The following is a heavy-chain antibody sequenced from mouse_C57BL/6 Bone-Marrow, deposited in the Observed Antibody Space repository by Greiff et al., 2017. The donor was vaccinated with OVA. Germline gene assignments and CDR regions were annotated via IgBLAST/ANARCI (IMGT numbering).Heavy chain of an antibody. CDR3: ARDTYGAYYFDY. V-gene: IGHV5-4*01. CDR1: GFTFSSYA. J-gene: IGHJ2*01. CDR2: ISDGGSYT. D-gene: IGHD1-1*02. Sequence: EVKLVESGGGLVKPGGSLKLSCAASGFTFSSYAMSWVRQTPEKRLEWVATISDGGSYTYYPDNVKGRFTISRDNAKNNLYLQMSHLKSEDTAMDYCARDTYGAYYFDYWGQGTTLTVTS.